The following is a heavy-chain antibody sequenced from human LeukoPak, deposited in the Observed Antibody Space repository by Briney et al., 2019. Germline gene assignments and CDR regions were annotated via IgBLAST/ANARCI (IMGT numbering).Heavy chain of an antibody. D-gene: IGHD1-26*01. J-gene: IGHJ4*02. CDR1: GFSFSSYG. V-gene: IGHV3-21*01. CDR3: VREAAATLFDY. CDR2: ISSSSRDI. Sequence: GSLRLSCAASGFSFSSYGMSWVRQAPGKGLEWVAAISSSSRDIFYADSVRGRFSISRDNTQNSLSLQMNNLRAEDTAVYYCVREAAATLFDYWGQGTLVTVSS.